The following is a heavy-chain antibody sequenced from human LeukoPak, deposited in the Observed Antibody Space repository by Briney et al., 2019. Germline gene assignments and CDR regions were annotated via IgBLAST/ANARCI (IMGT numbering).Heavy chain of an antibody. CDR3: ARLGERAIGWFAP. CDR2: INPNSGGT. Sequence: ASVKVSCKASGYTFTGYYMHWVRQAPGQGLEWMGWINPNSGGTNYAQKFQGRVTMTRDTSISTAYMELSRLRSDDTAVYYCARLGERAIGWFAPWGQGTLVTLS. J-gene: IGHJ5*02. V-gene: IGHV1-2*02. D-gene: IGHD2-21*01. CDR1: GYTFTGYY.